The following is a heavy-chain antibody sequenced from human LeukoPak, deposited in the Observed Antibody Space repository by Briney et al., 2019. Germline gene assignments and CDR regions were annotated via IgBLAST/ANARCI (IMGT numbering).Heavy chain of an antibody. Sequence: GASVKVSCKASGYTFTGYYMHWVRPAPGQGLEWMGWINPNSGGTNYAQKFQGRVTMTRDTSISTAYMELSRLRSDDTAVYYCARVPLRGPIGGYDYWGQGTLVTVSS. CDR3: ARVPLRGPIGGYDY. V-gene: IGHV1-2*02. CDR1: GYTFTGYY. J-gene: IGHJ4*02. D-gene: IGHD3-16*01. CDR2: INPNSGGT.